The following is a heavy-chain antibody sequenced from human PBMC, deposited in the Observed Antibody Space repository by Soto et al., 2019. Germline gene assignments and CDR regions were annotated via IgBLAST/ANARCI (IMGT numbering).Heavy chain of an antibody. Sequence: SETLSLTCTVSGGSMISYYWSWIRQPPGRGLEWIGFIYYAGSTKYNPSLNSRVTLSVDRSKNQFSLRLSSVTAADTAVYYCARSITIFGVVVSYSYFDLWGRGTLVTVSS. CDR2: IYYAGST. D-gene: IGHD3-3*01. CDR3: ARSITIFGVVVSYSYFDL. J-gene: IGHJ2*01. CDR1: GGSMISYY. V-gene: IGHV4-59*12.